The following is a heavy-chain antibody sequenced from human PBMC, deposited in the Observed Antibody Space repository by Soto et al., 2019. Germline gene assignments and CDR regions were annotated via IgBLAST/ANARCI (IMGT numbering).Heavy chain of an antibody. CDR2: INHSGST. J-gene: IGHJ5*02. CDR3: ARGRPPPIAAAGTPNWFDP. D-gene: IGHD6-13*01. Sequence: QVQLQQWGAGLLKPSETLSLTCAVYGGSFSGYYWSWIRQPPGKGLEWIGEINHSGSTNYNPSLKSGVTISVEPSKNQFSLKLSSVTAADTAVYYCARGRPPPIAAAGTPNWFDPWGQGTLVTVSS. V-gene: IGHV4-34*01. CDR1: GGSFSGYY.